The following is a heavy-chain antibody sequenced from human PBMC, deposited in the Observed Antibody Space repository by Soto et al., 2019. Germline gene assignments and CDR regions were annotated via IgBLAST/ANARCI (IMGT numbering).Heavy chain of an antibody. CDR3: ASPTMVSDYYYGMDV. V-gene: IGHV1-69*13. CDR2: IIPIFDTA. Sequence: SVKVSCKASGGTFSSYAISWVRQAPGQGLEWMGGIIPIFDTANYAQKFQGRVTITADESTSTAYMELSSLRSEDTAVYYCASPTMVSDYYYGMDVWGQGTTVTVSS. J-gene: IGHJ6*02. CDR1: GGTFSSYA. D-gene: IGHD3-10*01.